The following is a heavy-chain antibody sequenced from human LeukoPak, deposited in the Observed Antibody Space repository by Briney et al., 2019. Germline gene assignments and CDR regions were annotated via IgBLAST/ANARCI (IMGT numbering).Heavy chain of an antibody. CDR1: GGSFSSYY. J-gene: IGHJ6*03. CDR2: INHSGST. CDR3: ARTTEGYAGGPGYSYYYYMDV. V-gene: IGHV4-34*01. D-gene: IGHD5-12*01. Sequence: SETLSLTCAVYGGSFSSYYWSWIRQPPGKGLEWIGEINHSGSTNYNPSLKSRVTISVDTSKNRFSLKLRSVTAADTAVYYCARTTEGYAGGPGYSYYYYMDVWGKGTTVTISS.